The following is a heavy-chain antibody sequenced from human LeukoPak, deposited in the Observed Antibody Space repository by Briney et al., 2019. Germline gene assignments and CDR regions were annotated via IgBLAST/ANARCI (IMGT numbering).Heavy chain of an antibody. V-gene: IGHV4-39*01. Sequence: SETLSLTCTVSGGSISSSSYCWGWIRQPPGKGLEWIGTICYSGSTFYNPSLKSRVTISIDTSKNQFSLRLSSVTAADTAVYYCARSVYIVVEYYFDCWGQGALVTVSS. CDR3: ARSVYIVVEYYFDC. CDR1: GGSISSSSYC. J-gene: IGHJ4*02. D-gene: IGHD2-15*01. CDR2: ICYSGST.